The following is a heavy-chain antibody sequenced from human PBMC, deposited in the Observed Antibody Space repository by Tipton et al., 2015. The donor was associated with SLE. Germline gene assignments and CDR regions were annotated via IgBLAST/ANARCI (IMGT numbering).Heavy chain of an antibody. J-gene: IGHJ5*02. V-gene: IGHV4-59*01. CDR1: GASISSPSW. Sequence: GLVKPSGTLSLTCTVSGASISSPSWWSWIRQPPGKGLEWIGYIHYTGGTNYNPSLKSRVTMSVDTSKNQFSLKLRSVTAADTAVYYCARGYNGLKSGFDPWGQGTLVPVSS. D-gene: IGHD1-14*01. CDR3: ARGYNGLKSGFDP. CDR2: IHYTGGT.